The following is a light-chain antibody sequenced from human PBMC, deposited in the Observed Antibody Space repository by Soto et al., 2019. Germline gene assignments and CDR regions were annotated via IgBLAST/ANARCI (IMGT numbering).Light chain of an antibody. V-gene: IGKV3-15*01. CDR3: QQYNNWPSWT. CDR2: AAS. Sequence: EIVMTQSPATLSVSPGERATLSCRASQSVSSNLAWYQQKPGQAPRLLIYAASTGATGIPARFSGSGSGTEFTLTISSLQSEDFAVYYCQQYNNWPSWTFGQGTKVDIK. J-gene: IGKJ1*01. CDR1: QSVSSN.